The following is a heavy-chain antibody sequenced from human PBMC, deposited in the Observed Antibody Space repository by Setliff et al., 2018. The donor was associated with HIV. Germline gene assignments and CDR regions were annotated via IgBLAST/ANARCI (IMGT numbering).Heavy chain of an antibody. V-gene: IGHV4-31*03. CDR3: ATRPRIAARPFDY. CDR2: IFHSGDT. D-gene: IGHD6-6*01. Sequence: SESLSLTCSVSGVSVGSGDYYWHWIRQHPEKALEWIGYIFHSGDTYYNPSLKSRISMSVDTSKNQFSLELTSLTAADTAVYYCATRPRIAARPFDYWGQGMLVTVS. J-gene: IGHJ4*02. CDR1: GVSVGSGDYY.